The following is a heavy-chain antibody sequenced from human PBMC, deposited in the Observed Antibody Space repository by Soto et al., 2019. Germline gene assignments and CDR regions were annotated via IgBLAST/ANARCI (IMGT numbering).Heavy chain of an antibody. D-gene: IGHD5-12*01. Sequence: SESLSLTCTVSGASISSGDYFWSWIRQSPGKGLEWIGYIYDSGSSYYNPSLKSRVTMSVDTSKNQFSLKLRSVTAADTAVYYCAREKGYISGPKNFDYWGQGTLVTVSS. CDR2: IYDSGSS. CDR3: AREKGYISGPKNFDY. V-gene: IGHV4-30-4*01. CDR1: GASISSGDYF. J-gene: IGHJ4*02.